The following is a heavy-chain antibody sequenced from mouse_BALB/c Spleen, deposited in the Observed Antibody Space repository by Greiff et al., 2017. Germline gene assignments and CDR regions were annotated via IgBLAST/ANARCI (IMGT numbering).Heavy chain of an antibody. CDR1: GFTFSSYG. CDR3: ARGGGDDYDGKAMDY. V-gene: IGHV5-6*03. D-gene: IGHD2-4*01. Sequence: EVKLMESGGGLVQPGGSLKLSCAASGFTFSSYGMSWVRQTPDKRLEWVATISSGGSYTYYPDSVKGRFTISRDNAKNTLYLQMSSLKSEDTAMYYCARGGGDDYDGKAMDYWGQGTSVTVSS. J-gene: IGHJ4*01. CDR2: ISSGGSYT.